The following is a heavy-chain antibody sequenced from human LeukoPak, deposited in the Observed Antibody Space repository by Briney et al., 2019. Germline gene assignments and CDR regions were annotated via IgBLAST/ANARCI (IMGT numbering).Heavy chain of an antibody. V-gene: IGHV3-21*01. Sequence: PGGSLRLSCAASGFTFSSYSMNWVRQAPGKGLEWVSSISSSSSYIYYADSVKGRFTISRDNAKNSLYLQMNSLRAEDTAVYYCARRRIAAAGFNWFDPWGQGTLVTVSP. CDR1: GFTFSSYS. J-gene: IGHJ5*02. CDR3: ARRRIAAAGFNWFDP. CDR2: ISSSSSYI. D-gene: IGHD6-13*01.